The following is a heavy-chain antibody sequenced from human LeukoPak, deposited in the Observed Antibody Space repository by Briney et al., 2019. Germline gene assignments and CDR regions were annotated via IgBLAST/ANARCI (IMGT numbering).Heavy chain of an antibody. CDR2: VSYDGYTK. J-gene: IGHJ4*02. CDR1: GFVFSDYA. D-gene: IGHD6-19*01. CDR3: AKDKTMQWVDQGYYFDS. Sequence: GRSLRLSCAVSGFVFSDYAMHWVRQAPGKGLEWVAVVSYDGYTKYYAESVKGRFTISRDNSNNTLFLQMSSLRAEDTALYYCAKDKTMQWVDQGYYFDSWGQGALVTVSS. V-gene: IGHV3-30*18.